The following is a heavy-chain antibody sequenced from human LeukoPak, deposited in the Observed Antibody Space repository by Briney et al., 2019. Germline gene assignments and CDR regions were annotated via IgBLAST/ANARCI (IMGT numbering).Heavy chain of an antibody. CDR2: IYYSGST. CDR3: AREDPHTTGPEGMDV. V-gene: IGHV4-59*11. J-gene: IGHJ6*02. Sequence: SETLSVTCTVSGGFISSQYWRWIRQPAGKGLEWTGYIYYSGSTNYNPSLKSRVTISVDTNKSQFSLKLSSVTAADTAVYYCAREDPHTTGPEGMDVWGQGTTVTVSS. CDR1: GGFISSQY. D-gene: IGHD4-17*01.